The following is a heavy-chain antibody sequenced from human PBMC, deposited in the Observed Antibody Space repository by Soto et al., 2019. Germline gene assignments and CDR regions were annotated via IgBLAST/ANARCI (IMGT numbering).Heavy chain of an antibody. CDR2: IIPIFGTA. CDR1: GGPFSSYA. Sequence: SVKVSCKASGGPFSSYAISWVRQAPGQGLEWMGGIIPIFGTANYAQKFQGRVTITADESTSTAYMELSSLRSEDTAVYYCARALNYYDQPTLDYWGQGTLVTVSS. V-gene: IGHV1-69*13. CDR3: ARALNYYDQPTLDY. D-gene: IGHD3-22*01. J-gene: IGHJ4*02.